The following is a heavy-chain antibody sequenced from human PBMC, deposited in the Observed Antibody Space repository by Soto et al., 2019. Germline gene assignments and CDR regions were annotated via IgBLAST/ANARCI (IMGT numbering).Heavy chain of an antibody. CDR3: ARVHYGSGSYPYYYYMDV. CDR2: ISAYNGNT. CDR1: GYSFISYG. D-gene: IGHD3-10*01. Sequence: ASVKVSCKASGYSFISYGISWVRQATRQGLEWMGWISAYNGNTNYAQKLQGRVTMTTDTSTSTAFMELRSLRSEDTAVYYCARVHYGSGSYPYYYYMDVWGKGTTVTVSS. J-gene: IGHJ6*03. V-gene: IGHV1-18*01.